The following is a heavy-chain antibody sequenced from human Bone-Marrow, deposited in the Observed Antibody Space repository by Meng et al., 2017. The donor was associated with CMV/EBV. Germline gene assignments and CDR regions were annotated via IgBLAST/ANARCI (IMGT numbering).Heavy chain of an antibody. V-gene: IGHV3-33*06. J-gene: IGHJ6*02. CDR3: AKYIRLYYDFWSSDSVDYYNYYCMDV. Sequence: GESLKISCAASGFTFSSYDMHWVRQATGKGLEWVAVIWYDGSKKYYADTVKSRFTITIDNSKNTRHLQMNSLRAEDTAVYYCAKYIRLYYDFWSSDSVDYYNYYCMDVWGQGTTVTVSS. CDR1: GFTFSSYD. D-gene: IGHD3-3*01. CDR2: IWYDGSKK.